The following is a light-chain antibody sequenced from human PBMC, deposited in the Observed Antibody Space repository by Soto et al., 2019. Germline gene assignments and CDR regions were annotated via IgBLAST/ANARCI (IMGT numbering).Light chain of an antibody. J-gene: IGKJ3*01. CDR3: QQSYSTPRFT. CDR2: AAS. V-gene: IGKV1-39*01. CDR1: QSISSY. Sequence: DIQMTQSPSSLSASVGDRVTITCRASQSISSYLNWYQQKPGKAPKLLIYAASSLQIGVPSRFSGSGSGTDFTLTISSLQPEDFATYYCQQSYSTPRFTFGHGTKVDIK.